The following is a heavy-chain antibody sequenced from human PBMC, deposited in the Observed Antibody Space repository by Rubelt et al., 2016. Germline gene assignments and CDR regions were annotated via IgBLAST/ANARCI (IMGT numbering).Heavy chain of an antibody. Sequence: QLQLQESGPGLVKPSETLSLTCTVSGGSISSSSYYWGWIRQPPGKGLEWIGSIYYSGSTYYNPSLKSRVTISVDTAKNQFSLKLSSVTAADTAVYYCARQRAAAQAFDYWGQGTLVTVSS. CDR1: GGSISSSSYY. V-gene: IGHV4-39*01. CDR3: ARQRAAAQAFDY. D-gene: IGHD2-2*01. J-gene: IGHJ4*02. CDR2: IYYSGST.